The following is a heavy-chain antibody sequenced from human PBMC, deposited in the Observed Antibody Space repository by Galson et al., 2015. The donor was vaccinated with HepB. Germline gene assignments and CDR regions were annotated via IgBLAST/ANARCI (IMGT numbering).Heavy chain of an antibody. CDR1: GFVFSEYG. J-gene: IGHJ4*02. CDR3: AKDREGDTGDFDS. CDR2: VAHDGTVQ. D-gene: IGHD5-18*01. Sequence: SLRLSCAASGFVFSEYGMHWVRQPPCKALEWVAVVAHDGTVQYYADSVKGRSTVSRDNSKNQVYLQMNSLRSEDTTVYYCAKDREGDTGDFDSWGQGTLVTVSS. V-gene: IGHV3-30*18.